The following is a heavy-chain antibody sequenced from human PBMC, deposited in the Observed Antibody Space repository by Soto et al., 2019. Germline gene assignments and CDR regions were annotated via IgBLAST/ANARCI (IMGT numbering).Heavy chain of an antibody. CDR1: GFTLSTYA. Sequence: EVQLLESGGGLIQPGGSLRLSCAASGFTLSTYAWSWSRRVPGKGLGWVSVISPNGDRTKNADSVRGRFTISRDISKNTLYLQMNSLRAEDTAIYNCAKCVSSSSYCAPDYWGQVTLVTVSA. J-gene: IGHJ4*02. CDR3: AKCVSSSSYCAPDY. V-gene: IGHV3-23*01. D-gene: IGHD3-22*01. CDR2: ISPNGDRT.